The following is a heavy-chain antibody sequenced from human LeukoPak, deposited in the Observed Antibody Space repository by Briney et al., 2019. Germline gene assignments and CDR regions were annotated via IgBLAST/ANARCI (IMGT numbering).Heavy chain of an antibody. CDR3: ARDCSGGSCYRRFDY. CDR1: GYTFTSYG. V-gene: IGHV1-18*01. CDR2: ISAYNGNT. J-gene: IGHJ4*02. Sequence: ASVKVSCRASGYTFTSYGISWVRQAPGQGLEWMGWISAYNGNTNYAQTLQGRVTMTTDTSTSTAYMELRSLRSDDTAVYYCARDCSGGSCYRRFDYWGQGTLVTVSS. D-gene: IGHD2-15*01.